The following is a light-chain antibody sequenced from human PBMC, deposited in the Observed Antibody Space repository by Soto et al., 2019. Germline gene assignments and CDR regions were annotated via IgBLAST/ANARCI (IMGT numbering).Light chain of an antibody. CDR1: SSDVGGHNY. J-gene: IGLJ3*02. V-gene: IGLV2-14*01. CDR3: SSYSSSSTLRV. Sequence: QSVLTQPASVSGSPGQSITISCTGTSSDVGGHNYVSWYQHHPGKAPKVMIYEVSNRPSGVSNRFSGSKSDNTASLTISGLQAEDEADYHCSSYSSSSTLRVFGGGTKLTVL. CDR2: EVS.